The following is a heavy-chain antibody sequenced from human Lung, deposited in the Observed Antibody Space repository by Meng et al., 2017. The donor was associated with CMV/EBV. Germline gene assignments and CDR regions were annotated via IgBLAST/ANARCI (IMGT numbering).Heavy chain of an antibody. CDR3: ARDMFAWAVPATPFEY. J-gene: IGHJ4*02. CDR1: GFTFIDYT. D-gene: IGHD3-10*02. Sequence: GGSLRLXCSGSGFTFIDYTLHWVRQAPGKGLEWVALISPDGSNKYYADSVKGRFAVSRDNSKNTLYLQMNSLRPEDTAVYYCARDMFAWAVPATPFEYWGQGTLVTVSS. V-gene: IGHV3-30*09. CDR2: ISPDGSNK.